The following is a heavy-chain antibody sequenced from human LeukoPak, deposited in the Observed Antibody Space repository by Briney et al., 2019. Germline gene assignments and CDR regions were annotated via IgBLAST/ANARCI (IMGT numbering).Heavy chain of an antibody. V-gene: IGHV1-46*01. Sequence: GASVKVSCKASGYTFTSYYMHWVRQAPGQGLEWMGIINPSGGSTSYAQKFQGRVTMTRDMSTSTVYMELSGLRSEDTAVYYCASQWELPDEYFQHWGQGTLVTVSS. D-gene: IGHD1-26*01. CDR1: GYTFTSYY. CDR2: INPSGGST. J-gene: IGHJ1*01. CDR3: ASQWELPDEYFQH.